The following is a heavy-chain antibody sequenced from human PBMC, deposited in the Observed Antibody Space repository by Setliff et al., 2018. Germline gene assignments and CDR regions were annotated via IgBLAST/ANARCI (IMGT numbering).Heavy chain of an antibody. J-gene: IGHJ4*02. Sequence: SGPTLVNPTQTLTLTCTFSGFSLTTSGVGVGWIRQPPGKALEWLAIIFWDDDKRYSPSLKNRLTIAKDTSKNQVVLTMTNMDPVDTATYYCAHIRGGGNSGVADYWGQGTLVTVSS. CDR2: IFWDDDK. D-gene: IGHD2-21*01. V-gene: IGHV2-5*02. CDR1: GFSLTTSGVG. CDR3: AHIRGGGNSGVADY.